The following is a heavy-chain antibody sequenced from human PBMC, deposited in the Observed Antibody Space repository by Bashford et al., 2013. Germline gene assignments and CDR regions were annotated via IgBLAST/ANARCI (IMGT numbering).Heavy chain of an antibody. J-gene: IGHJ2*01. CDR3: AKARSPRLTTVTENWYFDL. Sequence: STVEGRPVKAFSEATFQQLCYQLGATGPSDKGVEWMGGSHPYLWYSKLTHRSSRARVTITADESTSTAYMELSSLRSEDTAVYYCAKARSPRLTTVTENWYFDLWGRGTLVTVSS. D-gene: IGHD4-17*01. CDR1: EATFQQLC. V-gene: IGHV1-69*01. CDR2: SHPYLWYS.